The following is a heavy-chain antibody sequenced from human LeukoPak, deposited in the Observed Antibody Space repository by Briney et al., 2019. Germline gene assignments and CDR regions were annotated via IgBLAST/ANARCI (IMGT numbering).Heavy chain of an antibody. V-gene: IGHV3-33*01. D-gene: IGHD1-26*01. Sequence: GGPLRLSCAASGFTFSSYGMHWVRQAPGKGLERVAFIWSDGSNQYYADSVKGRFTISRDNSKNTLYLQMNSLRAEDTAVYYCARGRSGSHPHYFDCWGQGTLVTVSS. CDR3: ARGRSGSHPHYFDC. J-gene: IGHJ4*02. CDR2: IWSDGSNQ. CDR1: GFTFSSYG.